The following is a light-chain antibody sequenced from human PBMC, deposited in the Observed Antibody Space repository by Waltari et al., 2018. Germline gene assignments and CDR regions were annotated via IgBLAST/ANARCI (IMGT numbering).Light chain of an antibody. CDR1: SSDVGGYHH. Sequence: QSALTQPPSASGSPGQSVTISFTGTSSDVGGYHHVSWYQQHPRQAPQLMLLEVSKRPSGVPDRFSGSKSGNTASLTVSGLQAEDEADYYCSSYAFSSNWVFGGGTKLTVL. V-gene: IGLV2-8*01. J-gene: IGLJ3*02. CDR2: EVS. CDR3: SSYAFSSNWV.